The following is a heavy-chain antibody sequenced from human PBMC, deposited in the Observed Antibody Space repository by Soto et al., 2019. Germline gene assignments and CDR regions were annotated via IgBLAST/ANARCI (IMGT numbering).Heavy chain of an antibody. J-gene: IGHJ6*03. Sequence: QVQLQESGPGLVKPSETLSLTCTVSGGSISSYYWSWIRQPPGKGLEWIGYIYYSGSTNYNPSLKSRVTISVDTSKHQFSLKLSSVTAADTAVYYCARVDSSSWYSYYYYYMDVWGKGTTVTVSS. D-gene: IGHD6-13*01. CDR1: GGSISSYY. V-gene: IGHV4-59*01. CDR3: ARVDSSSWYSYYYYYMDV. CDR2: IYYSGST.